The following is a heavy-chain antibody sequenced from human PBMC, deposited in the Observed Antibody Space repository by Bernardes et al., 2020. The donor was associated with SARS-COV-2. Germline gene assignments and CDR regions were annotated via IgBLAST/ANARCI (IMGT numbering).Heavy chain of an antibody. CDR1: GGSFSGYY. D-gene: IGHD3-10*01. Sequence: SETLSLTCAVYGGSFSGYYWSWIRQPPGKGLEWIGEINHSASTNYNPSLKSRVTISIDTSQNQFSLKLSSVTAADTAVYYCARALGGELFPVRWGQGTLVTVSS. CDR3: ARALGGELFPVR. V-gene: IGHV4-34*01. CDR2: INHSAST. J-gene: IGHJ4*02.